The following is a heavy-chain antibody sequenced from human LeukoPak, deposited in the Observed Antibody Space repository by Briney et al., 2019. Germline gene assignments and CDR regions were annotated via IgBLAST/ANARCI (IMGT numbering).Heavy chain of an antibody. Sequence: GASVKGSCKASGYTFTGSYMHWVRHAPGQGLEWMGWITSNSGGTNYAQKFQGRVTMTRDTSISTAYMELSRLRSDDTAVYYCASIYIAVAREYEAFDIWGQGTMVTVSS. V-gene: IGHV1-2*02. CDR1: GYTFTGSY. D-gene: IGHD6-19*01. CDR3: ASIYIAVAREYEAFDI. J-gene: IGHJ3*02. CDR2: ITSNSGGT.